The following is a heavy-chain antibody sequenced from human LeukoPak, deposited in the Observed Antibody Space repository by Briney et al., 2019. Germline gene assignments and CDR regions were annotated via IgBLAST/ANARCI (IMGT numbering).Heavy chain of an antibody. V-gene: IGHV3-48*03. CDR3: ARDRAVTQDWVEFDP. D-gene: IGHD4-17*01. CDR1: EFSLSSYE. Sequence: GGSLRLSCAASEFSLSSYEMNWVRQAPGKGLEWISYITSSSGSTIYYADSVKGRFTISRDNSKNTMYLQMNRLRVEDTAVYFCARDRAVTQDWVEFDPWGQGTLVTVSS. CDR2: ITSSSGSTI. J-gene: IGHJ5*02.